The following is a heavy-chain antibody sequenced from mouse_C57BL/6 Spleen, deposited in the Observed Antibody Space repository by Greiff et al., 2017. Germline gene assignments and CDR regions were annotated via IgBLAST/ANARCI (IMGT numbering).Heavy chain of an antibody. CDR2: ISSGSSTI. J-gene: IGHJ3*01. CDR3: ARSDYYTSSWFAY. D-gene: IGHD1-1*01. V-gene: IGHV5-17*01. CDR1: GFTFSDYG. Sequence: EVNLVESGGGLVKPGGSLKLSCAASGFTFSDYGMHWVRQAPEKGLEWVAYISSGSSTIYYADTVKGRFTISRDNAKNTLFLQMTSLRSEDTAMYYCARSDYYTSSWFAYWGQGALVTVSA.